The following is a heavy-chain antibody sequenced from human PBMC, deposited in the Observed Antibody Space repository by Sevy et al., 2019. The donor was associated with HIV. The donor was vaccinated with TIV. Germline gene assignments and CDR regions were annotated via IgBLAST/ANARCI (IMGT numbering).Heavy chain of an antibody. CDR3: ARDLPPSATTVPHFDY. CDR2: IKSDGNSA. D-gene: IGHD4-17*01. V-gene: IGHV3-74*01. J-gene: IGHJ4*02. CDR1: GFTFITEW. Sequence: GGSLRLSCAASGFTFITEWMYWVRQGPGKGLVWVSHIKSDGNSASYADSVKGRFTISRDNAKNTLDVQMNSLRAEDTAVYYCARDLPPSATTVPHFDYWGQGTLVTVSS.